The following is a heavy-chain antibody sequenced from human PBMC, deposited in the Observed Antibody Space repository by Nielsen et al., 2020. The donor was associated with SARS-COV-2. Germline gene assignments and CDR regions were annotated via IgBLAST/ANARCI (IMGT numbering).Heavy chain of an antibody. CDR1: GFIFDDHA. Sequence: GGFLRLSCAASGFIFDDHAMHWVRQVPGKGLEWVSLITWDGGNTNYADSVRGRFTISRDNSKNSLYLQMNSLKPEDTALYYCAKELLWFGEGRNSGFDYWGQGTLVTVAS. J-gene: IGHJ4*02. CDR3: AKELLWFGEGRNSGFDY. CDR2: ITWDGGNT. D-gene: IGHD3-10*01. V-gene: IGHV3-43D*03.